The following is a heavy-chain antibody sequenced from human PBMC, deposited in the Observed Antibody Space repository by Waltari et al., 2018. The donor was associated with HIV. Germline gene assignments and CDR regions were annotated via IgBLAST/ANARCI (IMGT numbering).Heavy chain of an antibody. CDR2: IGTAGDT. Sequence: EVQLVESGGGLVQPGGSLRLSCAASGFTFSSYDMHWVRQATGKGLEWVSAIGTAGDTYYPGSVKGRFTISRENAKNSLYLQMNSLRAEDTAVYYCARGVYYYESNWYFDLWGRGTLVTVSS. D-gene: IGHD3-22*01. J-gene: IGHJ2*01. CDR1: GFTFSSYD. V-gene: IGHV3-13*01. CDR3: ARGVYYYESNWYFDL.